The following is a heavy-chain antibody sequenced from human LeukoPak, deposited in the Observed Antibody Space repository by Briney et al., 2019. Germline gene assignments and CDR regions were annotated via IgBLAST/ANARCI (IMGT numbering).Heavy chain of an antibody. CDR2: IGTAGDT. D-gene: IGHD6-13*01. J-gene: IGHJ4*02. CDR3: ARDPRGYSSSLRFYYFDY. V-gene: IGHV3-13*01. CDR1: GFTFSSYD. Sequence: GGSLRLSCAASGFTFSSYDMHWVRQATGKGLEWVSAIGTAGDTYYPGSVKGRFTISRENAKNSLYLQMNSLRAGDTAVYYCARDPRGYSSSLRFYYFDYWGQGTLVTVSS.